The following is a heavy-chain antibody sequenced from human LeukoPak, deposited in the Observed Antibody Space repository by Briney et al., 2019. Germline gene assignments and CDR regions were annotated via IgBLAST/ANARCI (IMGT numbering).Heavy chain of an antibody. Sequence: SETLSLTCTVSGDSISYYYWSWIRQPAGKGLEWIGRISTSGTTNYNPSLKSRVTMSVDTSKNQFSLKLSSVTAADTAVYYCARAPLEAVGRLDYWGQGTLVTVSS. CDR1: GDSISYYY. CDR3: ARAPLEAVGRLDY. CDR2: ISTSGTT. J-gene: IGHJ4*02. D-gene: IGHD6-19*01. V-gene: IGHV4-4*07.